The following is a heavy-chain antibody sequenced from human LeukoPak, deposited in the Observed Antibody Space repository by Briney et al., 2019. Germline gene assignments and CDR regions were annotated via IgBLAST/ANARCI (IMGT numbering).Heavy chain of an antibody. CDR2: ISAYNGNR. Sequence: VASVTVSCTASGGTFSSYAISWVRQAPGQGLEWMGWISAYNGNRNYAQKLQGRVTLTTDTSTSTAYMELRSLRSDDPAVYYCARCTGGGSCYGVRYWGQGTLVTVSS. CDR3: ARCTGGGSCYGVRY. V-gene: IGHV1-18*01. CDR1: GGTFSSYA. J-gene: IGHJ4*02. D-gene: IGHD2-15*01.